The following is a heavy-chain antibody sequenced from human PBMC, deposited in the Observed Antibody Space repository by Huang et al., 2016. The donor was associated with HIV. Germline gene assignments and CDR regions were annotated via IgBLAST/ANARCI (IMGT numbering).Heavy chain of an antibody. CDR3: ARGGGIQLWLLGYYYMDV. J-gene: IGHJ6*03. Sequence: QVQLVQSGAEVKKPGASVKVSCKASGYTFSSFGLSWVRQAPGPGLEWVGWVSVYNGNTKFAQKVQGRLTMTTDTATSTAYMELGSLRSDDTAVYYCARGGGIQLWLLGYYYMDVWGNGTTVTVSS. V-gene: IGHV1-18*01. CDR1: GYTFSSFG. CDR2: VSVYNGNT. D-gene: IGHD5-18*01.